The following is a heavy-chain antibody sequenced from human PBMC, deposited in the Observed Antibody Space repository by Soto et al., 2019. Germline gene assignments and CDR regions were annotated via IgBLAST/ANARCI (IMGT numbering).Heavy chain of an antibody. Sequence: QVQLVQSGAEVKEPGDSVRVSCEASGYTFTAYYIHWVRQAPGQGLEWMGWINPKVGDTTYAQHFQGRVSMTRDMSISTVYLELSILTAHDTTIYCCARNMDYYYARGCGNGHGVWGPGTTVTGFS. D-gene: IGHD3-10*02. CDR2: INPKVGDT. J-gene: IGHJ6*02. V-gene: IGHV1-2*02. CDR1: GYTFTAYY. CDR3: ARNMDYYYARGCGNGHGV.